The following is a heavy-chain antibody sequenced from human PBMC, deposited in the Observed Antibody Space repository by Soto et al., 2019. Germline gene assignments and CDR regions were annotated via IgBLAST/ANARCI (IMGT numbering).Heavy chain of an antibody. CDR2: ISATGGNI. V-gene: IGHV3-23*01. J-gene: IGHJ2*01. D-gene: IGHD3-16*01. CDR1: GFIFSDYA. Sequence: PGGSLRLSCVASGFIFSDYAMTWIRQAPGKGLEWVATISATGGNIEYRESLKGRFTISRDNSKKMVYLQINGLTADDTAVYYCAKVAGGLGYFDLWGRGTLVTV. CDR3: AKVAGGLGYFDL.